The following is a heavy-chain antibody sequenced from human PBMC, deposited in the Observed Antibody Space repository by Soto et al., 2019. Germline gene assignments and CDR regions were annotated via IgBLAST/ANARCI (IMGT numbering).Heavy chain of an antibody. CDR1: GYTFTTYD. D-gene: IGHD2-15*01. CDR3: AVVPGRVAPR. CDR2: MNPNTGNT. Sequence: QVQLVQSGAEVKKPGASVKVSCKASGYTFTTYDFNWVRQATGQGLEWMAWMNPNTGNTGSAQKFQGRVSATRNISITTAYMELSGLRSEDTAVYYCAVVPGRVAPRWGQGTLVTVSS. V-gene: IGHV1-8*01. J-gene: IGHJ4*02.